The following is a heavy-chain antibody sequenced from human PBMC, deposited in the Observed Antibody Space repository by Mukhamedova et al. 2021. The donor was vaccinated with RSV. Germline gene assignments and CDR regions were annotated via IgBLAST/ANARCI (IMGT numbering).Heavy chain of an antibody. CDR2: GST. D-gene: IGHD6-19*01. J-gene: IGHJ4*02. CDR3: ARESSSGWYDY. V-gene: IGHV4-34*01. Sequence: GSTNYNPSLKSRVTISVDTSKNQFSLKLSSVTAADTAVYYCARESSSGWYDYWCQGTLVTVSS.